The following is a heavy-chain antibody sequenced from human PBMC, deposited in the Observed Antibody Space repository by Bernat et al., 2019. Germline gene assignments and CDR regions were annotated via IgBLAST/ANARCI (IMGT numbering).Heavy chain of an antibody. D-gene: IGHD2-2*01. J-gene: IGHJ5*02. CDR1: GFSLSTSGVG. CDR3: AHRQWYQLLLGWFDP. Sequence: QITLKESGPTLVKPTQTLTLTCTFSGFSLSTSGVGVGWIRQPPGKALEWLALIYWDDDKRYSPSLKSRLTITKDTSKNQVVLTMTNMDPVDTATYYCAHRQWYQLLLGWFDPWGQGTLVTVSS. V-gene: IGHV2-5*02. CDR2: IYWDDDK.